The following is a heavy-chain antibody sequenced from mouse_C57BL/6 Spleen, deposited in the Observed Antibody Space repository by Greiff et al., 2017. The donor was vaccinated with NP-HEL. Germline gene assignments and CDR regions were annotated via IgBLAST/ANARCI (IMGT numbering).Heavy chain of an antibody. CDR1: GFTFSDYY. J-gene: IGHJ2*01. V-gene: IGHV5-12*01. CDR2: ISNGGGST. CDR3: ARLDYYGSSRGYFDY. D-gene: IGHD1-1*01. Sequence: EVHLVESGGGLVQPGGSLKLSCAASGFTFSDYYMYWVRQTPEKRLEWVAYISNGGGSTYYPDTVKGRFTISRDNAKNTLYLQMSRLKSEDTAMYYCARLDYYGSSRGYFDYWGQGTTLTVSS.